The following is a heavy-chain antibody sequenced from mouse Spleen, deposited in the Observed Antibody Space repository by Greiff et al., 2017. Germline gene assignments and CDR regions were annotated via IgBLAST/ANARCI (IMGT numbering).Heavy chain of an antibody. CDR2: INPNNGGT. CDR3: ARSGSYYAMDY. D-gene: IGHD1-3*01. V-gene: IGHV1-18*01. J-gene: IGHJ4*01. Sequence: EVKLEESGPELVKPGASVKIPCKASGYTFTDYNMNWVKQSHGKSLEWIGDINPNNGGTSYNQKFKGKATLTVDKSSSTAYMELRSLTSEDSAVYYCARSGSYYAMDYWGQGTSVTVSS. CDR1: GYTFTDYN.